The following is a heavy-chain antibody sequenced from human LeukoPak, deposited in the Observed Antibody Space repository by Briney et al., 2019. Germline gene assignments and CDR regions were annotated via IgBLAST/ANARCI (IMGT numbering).Heavy chain of an antibody. Sequence: GRSLRLSCAASGSTFSSYGMHWVRQAPGKGLEWVAVISYDGSSTYYADSVKGRFTISRDTSKNTLYLQMNSLRAEDTAVYYCAKDRGYCSGGSCLYFDYWGQGTLVTVSS. V-gene: IGHV3-30*18. CDR1: GSTFSSYG. J-gene: IGHJ4*02. CDR3: AKDRGYCSGGSCLYFDY. D-gene: IGHD2-15*01. CDR2: ISYDGSST.